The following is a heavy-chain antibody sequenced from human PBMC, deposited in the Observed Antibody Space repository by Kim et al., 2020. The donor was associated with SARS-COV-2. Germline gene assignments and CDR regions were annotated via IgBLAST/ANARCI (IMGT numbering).Heavy chain of an antibody. V-gene: IGHV4-59*01. Sequence: TNYTHTSKRRVTISVAPSKNQFSLKLSSVTAADTAVYYCARWGVRPWVEYWGQGTLVTVSS. J-gene: IGHJ4*02. D-gene: IGHD3-16*01. CDR3: ARWGVRPWVEY. CDR2: T.